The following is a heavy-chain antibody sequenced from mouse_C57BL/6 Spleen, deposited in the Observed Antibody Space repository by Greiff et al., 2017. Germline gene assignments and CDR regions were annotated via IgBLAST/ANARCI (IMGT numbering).Heavy chain of an antibody. D-gene: IGHD2-4*01. Sequence: EVKLMESGPGLVKPSQSLSLTCSVTGYSITSGYYWNWIRQFPGNKLEWMGYISYDGSNNYNPSLKNRISITRDTSKNQFFLKLNSVTTEDTATYYCAREGYYDYDGWYFDVWGTGTTVTVSS. V-gene: IGHV3-6*01. CDR2: ISYDGSN. CDR1: GYSITSGYY. CDR3: AREGYYDYDGWYFDV. J-gene: IGHJ1*03.